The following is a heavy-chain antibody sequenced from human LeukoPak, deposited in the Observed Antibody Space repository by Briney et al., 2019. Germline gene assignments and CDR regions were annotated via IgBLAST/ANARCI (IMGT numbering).Heavy chain of an antibody. CDR2: ISGSGGST. CDR1: GLIFSKYA. V-gene: IGHV3-23*01. J-gene: IGHJ4*02. Sequence: PGGSLRLSCAASGLIFSKYAMSWVRQAPGKGLEWVSSISGSGGSTYYADSVKGRFTISRDNSKNTLHLQMNSLRAEDTAVYYCVRIIYFDYWGQGTLVTVSS. D-gene: IGHD1-14*01. CDR3: VRIIYFDY.